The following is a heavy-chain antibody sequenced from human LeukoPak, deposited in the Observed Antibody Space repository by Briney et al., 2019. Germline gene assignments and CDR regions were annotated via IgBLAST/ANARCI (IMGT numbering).Heavy chain of an antibody. V-gene: IGHV1-2*06. D-gene: IGHD3-10*01. CDR2: INPNSGGT. CDR1: GYTFTGYY. CDR3: ARDQPYYYGSGSSSHSDY. J-gene: IGHJ4*02. Sequence: ASVKVSCKASGYTFTGYYMHWVRQAPGQGLEWMGRINPNSGGTNYAQKFQGRVTMTRDTSISTAYMELSRLRSDDTAVYYCARDQPYYYGSGSSSHSDYWGQGTPVTVSS.